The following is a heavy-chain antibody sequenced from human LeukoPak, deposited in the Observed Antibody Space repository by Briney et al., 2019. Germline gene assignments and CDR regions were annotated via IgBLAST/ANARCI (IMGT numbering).Heavy chain of an antibody. V-gene: IGHV3-30*02. D-gene: IGHD3-3*01. J-gene: IGHJ5*02. CDR3: AKGTVLRFLEWLFEADYNWFDP. CDR1: GFTFTIYG. Sequence: GGSLRLSCAASGFTFTIYGMHWVRQAPGKGLEWVAVIWYDGSNKYYADSVKGRFTISRDNSKNTLYLQMNSLRAEDTAVYYCAKGTVLRFLEWLFEADYNWFDPWGQGTLVTVSS. CDR2: IWYDGSNK.